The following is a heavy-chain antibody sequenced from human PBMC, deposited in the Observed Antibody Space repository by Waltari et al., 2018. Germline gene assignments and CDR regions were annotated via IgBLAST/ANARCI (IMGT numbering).Heavy chain of an antibody. CDR3: ARGRRFGELWGYYYYYGMDV. Sequence: QVQLVPSGAAVKKPGASVQVSCKASGYTFTSYDINWVRQATGQRLQWMGWMNPNSGNTGYAQKFQGRVTITRNTSISTAYMELSSLRSEDTAVYYCARGRRFGELWGYYYYYGMDVWGQGTTVTVSS. V-gene: IGHV1-8*03. CDR1: GYTFTSYD. D-gene: IGHD3-10*01. CDR2: MNPNSGNT. J-gene: IGHJ6*02.